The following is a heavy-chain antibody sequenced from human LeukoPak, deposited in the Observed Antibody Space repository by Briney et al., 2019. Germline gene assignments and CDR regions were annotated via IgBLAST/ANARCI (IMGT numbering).Heavy chain of an antibody. D-gene: IGHD3-10*01. CDR3: ARYGSESRKHFDY. CDR1: GGSISNHY. CDR2: IYYSGST. Sequence: SETLSLTCTVSGGSISNHYWSWVRQPPGKGLEWIGYIYYSGSTSYNPSLRGRVTISVDTSKSQFSLKLNSVTAADTAVYYCARYGSESRKHFDYWGQGTLVTVSS. V-gene: IGHV4-59*08. J-gene: IGHJ4*02.